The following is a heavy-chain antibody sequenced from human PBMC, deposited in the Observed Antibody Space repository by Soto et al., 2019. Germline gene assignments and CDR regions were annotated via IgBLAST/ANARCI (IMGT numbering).Heavy chain of an antibody. J-gene: IGHJ4*02. CDR3: ARDYDSSGYPRYYFDN. V-gene: IGHV3-33*01. Sequence: PGGSLRLSCAASGFAFSSYGMHWVRQAPGKGLEWVAVIWYDGSNKYYADSVKGRFTISRDNSKNTLYLQMNSLRAEDTAVYYCARDYDSSGYPRYYFDNWGQGTLVTVSS. D-gene: IGHD3-22*01. CDR2: IWYDGSNK. CDR1: GFAFSSYG.